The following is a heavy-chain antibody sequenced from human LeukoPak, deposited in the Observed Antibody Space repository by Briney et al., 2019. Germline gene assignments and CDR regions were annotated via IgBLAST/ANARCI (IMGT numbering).Heavy chain of an antibody. D-gene: IGHD5-24*01. J-gene: IGHJ4*02. V-gene: IGHV3-21*01. CDR3: VREEGLGDAYNVFDY. CDR1: GFTFSTYT. Sequence: GGSLRLSCAASGFTFSTYTMNWVRQAPGKGLEWVSFISHSGTFIDYADSARGRVTISRDNAKNSLYLQMTSLRAEDTAIYYCVREEGLGDAYNVFDYWGQGTPVTVSS. CDR2: ISHSGTFI.